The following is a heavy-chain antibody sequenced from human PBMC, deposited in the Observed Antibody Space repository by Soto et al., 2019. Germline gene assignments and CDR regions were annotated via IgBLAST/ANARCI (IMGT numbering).Heavy chain of an antibody. CDR3: STSVYCSTTTCHYYYGLDV. CDR1: GGTFSSHS. Sequence: QVQLVQSGAEVKKPGSSVKVSCKVSGGTFSSHSINWVRQAPGQGPEWMGGIIPIIGTENYAQKFQGRVTTTADESTSTAYMELSSLTSEDTALYYCSTSVYCSTTTCHYYYGLDVWGQGTTVIVSS. V-gene: IGHV1-69*01. J-gene: IGHJ6*02. CDR2: IIPIIGTE. D-gene: IGHD2-2*01.